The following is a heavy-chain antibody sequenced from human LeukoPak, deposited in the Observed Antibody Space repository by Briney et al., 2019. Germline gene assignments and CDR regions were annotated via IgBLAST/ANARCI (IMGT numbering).Heavy chain of an antibody. Sequence: PGGSLRLSCAASGFTFSSYSMNWVRQAPGKGLEWVSSISSSSSYIYYADSVKGRFTISRDNAKNSLYLQMNSLRAEDTAVYYCARVRSGRILLWGYMDVWGKGTTVTISS. CDR1: GFTFSSYS. CDR3: ARVRSGRILLWGYMDV. CDR2: ISSSSSYI. J-gene: IGHJ6*03. V-gene: IGHV3-21*01. D-gene: IGHD1-26*01.